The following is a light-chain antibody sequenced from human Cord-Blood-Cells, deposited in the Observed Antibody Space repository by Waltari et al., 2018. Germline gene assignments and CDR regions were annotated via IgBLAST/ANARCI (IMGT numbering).Light chain of an antibody. Sequence: ESVLTQSPATLPFAQGERANLSCRASQSVSSYLVWYQQKPGQAPRLLIYDASNRATGIPARFSGSGSGTDFTLTISSLEPEDFAVYYCQQRSNWLTFGGGTKVEIK. J-gene: IGKJ4*01. CDR1: QSVSSY. V-gene: IGKV3-11*01. CDR3: QQRSNWLT. CDR2: DAS.